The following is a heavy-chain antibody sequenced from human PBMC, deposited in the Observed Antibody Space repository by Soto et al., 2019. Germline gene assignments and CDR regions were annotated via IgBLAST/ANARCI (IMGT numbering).Heavy chain of an antibody. V-gene: IGHV3-30*18. J-gene: IGHJ5*01. CDR2: ISVNGGNK. D-gene: IGHD4-4*01. CDR1: GFMFLSYG. CDR3: GKDRGGGGYSSIDS. Sequence: VQLVESGGGVVQPGRSLRLSCEASGFMFLSYGFHWVRQAPGKGLEWVAVISVNGGNKDYVDSVKGRFTISRDDSKNTLYLERDNRRGEDMGVYYWGKDRGGGGYSSIDSWGQGTLVSVSS.